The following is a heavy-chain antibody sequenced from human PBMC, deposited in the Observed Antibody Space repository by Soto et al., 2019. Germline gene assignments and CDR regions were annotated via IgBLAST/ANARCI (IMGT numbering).Heavy chain of an antibody. V-gene: IGHV3-66*01. CDR3: ARVDCDSSGYPAAEYFQH. CDR2: IYSGGNT. D-gene: IGHD3-22*01. CDR1: GFTVSSSY. Sequence: EVQLVESGGGLVQPGGSLRLSCAASGFTVSSSYMSWVRQAPGKGLEWVSLIYSGGNTYYADSVKGRFTISRDTSKNTLYLEMNSLRAEDTALYYCARVDCDSSGYPAAEYFQHWGQGTLLTVSS. J-gene: IGHJ1*01.